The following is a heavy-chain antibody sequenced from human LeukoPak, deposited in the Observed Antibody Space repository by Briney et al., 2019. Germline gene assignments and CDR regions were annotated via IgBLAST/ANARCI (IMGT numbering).Heavy chain of an antibody. D-gene: IGHD4-17*01. CDR2: IRGDEGDK. J-gene: IGHJ4*02. V-gene: IGHV3-7*03. Sequence: RGSLRLSCTVSGFTFRNYWMAWVRQAPGKGLEWVSNIRGDEGDKNSVDSVKGRFTISRDNAKKSLYLQMNSLRVEDTAVYYCARDAGGALDYWGQGTLVTVSS. CDR3: ARDAGGALDY. CDR1: GFTFRNYW.